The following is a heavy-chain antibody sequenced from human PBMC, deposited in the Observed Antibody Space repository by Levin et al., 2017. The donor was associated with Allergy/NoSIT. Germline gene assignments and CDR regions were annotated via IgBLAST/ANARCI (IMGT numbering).Heavy chain of an antibody. CDR2: ISSDGNNK. V-gene: IGHV3-30-3*01. D-gene: IGHD2/OR15-2a*01. CDR3: ARDVIVAPHEYYFDY. CDR1: GFTFSNYA. J-gene: IGHJ4*02. Sequence: GESLKISCAASGFTFSNYAMHWVRQAPGKGLEWVAAISSDGNNKHYADSVKGQFTVSKDNSRNTLYLQMNSLRAEDTAVYYCARDVIVAPHEYYFDYWGQGILVTVSS.